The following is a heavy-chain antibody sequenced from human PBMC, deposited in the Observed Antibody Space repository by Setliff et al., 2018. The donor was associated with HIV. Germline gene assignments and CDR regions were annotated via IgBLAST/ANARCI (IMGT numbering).Heavy chain of an antibody. CDR1: GYTFTDYY. D-gene: IGHD3-16*01. CDR2: INPSSGGT. Sequence: ASVKVSCKASGYTFTDYYFHWVRQAPGQGLEWMGWINPSSGGTEYAQKFQGRFTISRDNSKKSLFLQMNSLRVDDTAAYYCAKGVKWLGPWGQGTLVTVSS. CDR3: AKGVKWLGP. J-gene: IGHJ5*02. V-gene: IGHV1-2*02.